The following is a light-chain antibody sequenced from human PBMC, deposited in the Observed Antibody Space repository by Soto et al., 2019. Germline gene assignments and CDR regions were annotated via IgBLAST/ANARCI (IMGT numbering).Light chain of an antibody. CDR2: DAS. CDR3: QQSYRTPT. Sequence: DIQMTQSPSTLSASFGDRVTITCRASQSITNWLAWYQQKPGKTPKLLIYDASSLESGVPSRFSGSGSGTEFTLTISSLQPEDFATYYCQQSYRTPTFGQGTRLEIK. J-gene: IGKJ5*01. CDR1: QSITNW. V-gene: IGKV1-5*01.